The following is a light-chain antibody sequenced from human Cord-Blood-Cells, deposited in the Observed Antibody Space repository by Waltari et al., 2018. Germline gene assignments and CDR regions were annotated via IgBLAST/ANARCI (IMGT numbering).Light chain of an antibody. CDR3: CSYAGSWV. V-gene: IGLV2-23*01. J-gene: IGLJ3*02. Sequence: QSALTQPASVSGSPGQLITITYTETSGDDRGYNSVSWHQQHPGKAPKLMIYEGSKRPSGVSNRFSGSKSGNTASLTISGLQAEDEADYYCCSYAGSWVFGGGTKLTVL. CDR1: SGDDRGYNS. CDR2: EGS.